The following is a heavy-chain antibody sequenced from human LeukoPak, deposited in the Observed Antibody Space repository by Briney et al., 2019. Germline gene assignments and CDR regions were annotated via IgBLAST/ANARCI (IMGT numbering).Heavy chain of an antibody. CDR2: INHSGRT. V-gene: IGHV4-38-2*02. J-gene: IGHJ5*02. CDR3: ARESSAVAHTMMRDWLDP. D-gene: IGHD3-22*01. Sequence: TPSDTLSLTCDVSGYSINFGHLWGWIRQPPGKGLEWIASINHSGRTYYTPSLKSRVTISVDTLKNQFSLKVTSVTAEDTAMYFCARESSAVAHTMMRDWLDPWGQGTLVTVSS. CDR1: GYSINFGHL.